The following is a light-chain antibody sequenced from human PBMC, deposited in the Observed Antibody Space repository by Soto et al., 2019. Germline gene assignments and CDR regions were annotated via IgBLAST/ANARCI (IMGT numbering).Light chain of an antibody. CDR2: KAS. CDR1: QSISSW. V-gene: IGKV1-5*03. CDR3: QQSFT. Sequence: DIQMTQSHSTLSASVGDRVTITCRASQSISSWLAWYQQKPVKAPKLLIYKASSFESGVPSRFSGSGSGTEFTLTISSLQPDDIATYYCQQSFTFCPGTKVDIK. J-gene: IGKJ3*01.